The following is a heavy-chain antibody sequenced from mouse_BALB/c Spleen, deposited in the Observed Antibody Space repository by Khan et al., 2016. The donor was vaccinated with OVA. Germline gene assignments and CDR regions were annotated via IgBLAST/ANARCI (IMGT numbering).Heavy chain of an antibody. D-gene: IGHD4-1*01. CDR3: ASHLTGSFAY. V-gene: IGHV5-6*01. Sequence: EVELVESGGDLVKPGGSLKLSCAASGFTFSSYSMFWVRQTPDKRLEWVASISSGGDYTYYPDIVKGRFTISRDNAKNTLYLEMSSLKSEDTAMYYCASHLTGSFAYGGQGTLVTVSA. CDR2: ISSGGDYT. J-gene: IGHJ3*01. CDR1: GFTFSSYS.